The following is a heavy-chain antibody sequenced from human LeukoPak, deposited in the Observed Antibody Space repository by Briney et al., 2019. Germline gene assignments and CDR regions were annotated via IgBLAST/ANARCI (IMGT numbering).Heavy chain of an antibody. CDR2: IYYSGST. CDR1: GGSISSGGYY. D-gene: IGHD3-10*01. CDR3: ARGDMVRGARNDY. Sequence: PSETLSLTCTVSGGSISSGGYYWSWIRQHPGKGLEWIGYIYYSGSTYYNPSLKSRVTISVDTSKNQFSLKLSSVTAADTAVYYCARGDMVRGARNDYWGQGTLVTVSS. V-gene: IGHV4-31*03. J-gene: IGHJ4*02.